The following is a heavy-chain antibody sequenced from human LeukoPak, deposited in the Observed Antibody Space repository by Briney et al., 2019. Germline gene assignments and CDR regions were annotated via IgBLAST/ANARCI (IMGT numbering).Heavy chain of an antibody. Sequence: SETLSLTCAVYGGSFSGYYWGWIRQPPGKGLEWIGEINHSGSTNYNPSLKSRVTISVDTSKNQFSLKLSSVTAADTAVYYCARGHYIWGSYRYTDWFDPWGQGTLVTVSS. V-gene: IGHV4-34*01. CDR2: INHSGST. J-gene: IGHJ5*02. D-gene: IGHD3-16*02. CDR1: GGSFSGYY. CDR3: ARGHYIWGSYRYTDWFDP.